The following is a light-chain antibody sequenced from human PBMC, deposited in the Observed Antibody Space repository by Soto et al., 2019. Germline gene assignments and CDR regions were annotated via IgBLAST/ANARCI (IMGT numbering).Light chain of an antibody. Sequence: EIVLTQSPATLSLSPGERATLSCRASQSVSSYLDWYQQKPGQAPRLLIYGASNRATGVPARFSGSGSGTDFTLTISGLEPEDFVVYYCQRRSNWPLTFGGRTKVEIK. CDR3: QRRSNWPLT. CDR1: QSVSSY. V-gene: IGKV3-11*01. CDR2: GAS. J-gene: IGKJ4*01.